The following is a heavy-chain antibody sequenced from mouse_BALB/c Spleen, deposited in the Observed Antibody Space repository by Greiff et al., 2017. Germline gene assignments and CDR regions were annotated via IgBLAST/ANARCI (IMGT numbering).Heavy chain of an antibody. CDR2: INPSTGYT. J-gene: IGHJ4*01. CDR3: ARRDYRYAMDY. Sequence: QVQLQQSGAELVRPGASVKMSCKASGYTFTSYWMHWVKQRPGQGLEWIGYINPSTGYTEYNQKFKDKATLTADKSSSTAYMQLSSLTSEDSAVYYCARRDYRYAMDYWGQGTSVTVSS. CDR1: GYTFTSYW. D-gene: IGHD2-14*01. V-gene: IGHV1-4*01.